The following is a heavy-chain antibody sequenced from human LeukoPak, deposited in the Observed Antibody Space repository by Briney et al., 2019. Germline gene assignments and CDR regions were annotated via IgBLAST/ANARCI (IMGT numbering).Heavy chain of an antibody. CDR2: IWYDGSNK. CDR3: ARDPRDGYTYYFDY. J-gene: IGHJ4*02. Sequence: GGSLRLSCAASGFTFSNYWMHWVRQAPGKGLEWVAVIWYDGSNKYYADSVKGRFTISRDNSKNTLYLQMNSLRAEDTAVYYCARDPRDGYTYYFDYWGQGTLVTVSS. D-gene: IGHD5-24*01. CDR1: GFTFSNYW. V-gene: IGHV3-33*08.